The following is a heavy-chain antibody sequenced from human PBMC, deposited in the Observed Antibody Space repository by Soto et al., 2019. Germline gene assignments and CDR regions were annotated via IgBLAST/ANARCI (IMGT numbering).Heavy chain of an antibody. CDR1: GYTFTSYD. Sequence: GASVKVSCKASGYTFTSYDINWVRQAPGQGFEWMGGIIPIFGTANYAQKFQGRVTMTRNTSISTAYMELSSLRSEDTAVYYCARIPSIAARRRGNWFDPWGQGTLVTVSS. CDR2: IIPIFGTA. CDR3: ARIPSIAARRRGNWFDP. J-gene: IGHJ5*02. V-gene: IGHV1-8*01. D-gene: IGHD6-6*01.